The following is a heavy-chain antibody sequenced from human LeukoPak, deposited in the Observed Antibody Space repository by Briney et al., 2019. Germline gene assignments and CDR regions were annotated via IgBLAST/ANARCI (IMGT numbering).Heavy chain of an antibody. CDR2: INAGNGNT. D-gene: IGHD3-16*01. CDR3: ARDSYGSDY. Sequence: ASVKVSCKASGYTFTSYAMHWVRQAPGQRLEWMGWINAGNGNTKYSQEFQGRVTMTRDMSTNIVYMELSSLRSEDTALYYCARDSYGSDYWGQGTLVTVSS. J-gene: IGHJ4*02. V-gene: IGHV1-3*03. CDR1: GYTFTSYA.